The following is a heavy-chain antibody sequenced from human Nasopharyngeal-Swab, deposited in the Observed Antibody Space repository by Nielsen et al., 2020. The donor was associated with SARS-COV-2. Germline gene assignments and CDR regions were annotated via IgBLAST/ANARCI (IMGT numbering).Heavy chain of an antibody. D-gene: IGHD2-2*01. V-gene: IGHV4-31*02. CDR2: IYCSGST. CDR3: ARDRVVPAAMWAYYYYYGMDV. Sequence: RQAPGKGLEWIGYIYCSGSTYYNPSLKSRVTISVDTSKNQFSLKLSSVTAADTAVYYCARDRVVPAAMWAYYYYYGMDVWGQGTTVTVSS. J-gene: IGHJ6*02.